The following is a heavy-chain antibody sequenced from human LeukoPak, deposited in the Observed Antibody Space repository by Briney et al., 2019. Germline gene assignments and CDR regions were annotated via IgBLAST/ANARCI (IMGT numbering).Heavy chain of an antibody. CDR3: AGSTVTTTQYYYYYYMDV. CDR2: IYYSGST. D-gene: IGHD4-11*01. V-gene: IGHV4-31*03. CDR1: GGSISSGGYY. Sequence: SETLSLTCTVSGGSISSGGYYWSWIRQHPGKGLEWIGYIYYSGSTYYNPSLKSRVTISVDTSKNQFSLKLSSVTAADTAVYYCAGSTVTTTQYYYYYYMDVWGKGTTATVS. J-gene: IGHJ6*03.